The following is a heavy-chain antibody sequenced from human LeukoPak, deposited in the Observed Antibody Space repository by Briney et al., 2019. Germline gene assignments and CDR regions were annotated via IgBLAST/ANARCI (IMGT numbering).Heavy chain of an antibody. V-gene: IGHV1-69*13. CDR2: IIPIFGTA. J-gene: IGHJ6*02. CDR3: ARSTYDSSGYYRNRLYYYYGMDV. D-gene: IGHD3-22*01. CDR1: GYTLTELS. Sequence: GASVKVSCKVSGYTLTELSMHWVRQAPGQGLEWMGGIIPIFGTASYAQKFQGRVTITADESASTAYMELSSLRSEDTAVYYCARSTYDSSGYYRNRLYYYYGMDVWGQGTTVTVSS.